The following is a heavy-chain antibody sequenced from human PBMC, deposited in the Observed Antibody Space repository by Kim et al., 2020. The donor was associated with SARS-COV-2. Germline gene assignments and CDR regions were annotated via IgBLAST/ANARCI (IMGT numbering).Heavy chain of an antibody. D-gene: IGHD3-9*01. CDR1: GGSISSYY. CDR2: IDYSGST. Sequence: SETLSLTCTVSGGSISSYYWSWIRQPPGKGLEWIGYIDYSGSTNYNPSVKSRVTISVDTSKNQFSLKLSSVTAADTAVYYCARVLAGYGMDVWGQGTTVTVSS. J-gene: IGHJ6*02. V-gene: IGHV4-59*01. CDR3: ARVLAGYGMDV.